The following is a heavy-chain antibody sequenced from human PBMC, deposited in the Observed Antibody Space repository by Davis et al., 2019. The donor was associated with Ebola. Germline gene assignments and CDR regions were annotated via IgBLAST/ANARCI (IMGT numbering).Heavy chain of an antibody. Sequence: GESLKISCAASGFTFSSYWMSWVRQAPGKGLEWVANIKQDGSEKYYVDSVKGRFTISRDNAKNSLYLQMNSLRAEDTAVYYCARGDDYGDYEAPAIDYWGQGTLVTVSS. D-gene: IGHD4-17*01. CDR2: IKQDGSEK. J-gene: IGHJ4*02. CDR1: GFTFSSYW. V-gene: IGHV3-7*01. CDR3: ARGDDYGDYEAPAIDY.